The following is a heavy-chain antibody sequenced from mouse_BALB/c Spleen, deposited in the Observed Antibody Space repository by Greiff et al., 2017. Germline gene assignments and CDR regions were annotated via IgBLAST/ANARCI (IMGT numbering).Heavy chain of an antibody. J-gene: IGHJ4*01. Sequence: QVQLQQPGAELVKPGASVKLSCKASGYTFTSYWMHWVKQRPGQGLEWIGEIDPSDSSTNYNQKFKGKATLTVDKSSSTTYMQLSSLTSEDSAVYYCARRGADLDYGGQGTSFTVSS. CDR3: ARRGADLDY. CDR1: GYTFTSYW. V-gene: IGHV1-69*02. D-gene: IGHD6-1*01. CDR2: IDPSDSST.